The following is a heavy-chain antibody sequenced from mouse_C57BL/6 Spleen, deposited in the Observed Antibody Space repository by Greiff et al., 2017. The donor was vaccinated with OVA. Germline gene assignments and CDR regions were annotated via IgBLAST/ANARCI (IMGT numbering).Heavy chain of an antibody. CDR3: ASWNDGYSAMDY. Sequence: VQLQQSGAELVRPGTSVKMSCKASGYTFTNYWIGWAKQRPGHGLEWIGDIYPGGGYTNYNEKFKGKATLTADKSSSTAYMQFSSLTSEDSAIYYCASWNDGYSAMDYWGQGSSVTVSS. D-gene: IGHD2-3*01. V-gene: IGHV1-63*01. J-gene: IGHJ4*01. CDR1: GYTFTNYW. CDR2: IYPGGGYT.